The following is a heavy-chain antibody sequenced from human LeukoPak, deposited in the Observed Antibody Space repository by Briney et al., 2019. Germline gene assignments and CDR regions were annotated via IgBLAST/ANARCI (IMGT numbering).Heavy chain of an antibody. J-gene: IGHJ4*02. CDR3: ARRGSAAAGDY. D-gene: IGHD6-13*01. CDR1: GFTFSSYW. CDR2: INSDGSST. Sequence: PGGSLRLSCEASGFTFSSYWMHWVRQAPGKGLVWVSRINSDGSSTSYADSVKGRFTISRDNAKKTLYMQMNSLRAEDTAVYYCARRGSAAAGDYWGQGTLVTVSP. V-gene: IGHV3-74*01.